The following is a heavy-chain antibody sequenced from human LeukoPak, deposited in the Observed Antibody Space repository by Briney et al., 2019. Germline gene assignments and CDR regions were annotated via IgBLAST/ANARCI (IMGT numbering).Heavy chain of an antibody. Sequence: KASETVSLTCTVSGGSISSYYWSWIRQPPGKGLEWIGYIYYSGSTNYNPSLKSRVTISVDTSKNQFSLKLSSVTAADTAVYYCARGLYDFWSGYYDGYFDYWGQGTLVTVSS. J-gene: IGHJ4*02. V-gene: IGHV4-59*01. CDR3: ARGLYDFWSGYYDGYFDY. CDR2: IYYSGST. CDR1: GGSISSYY. D-gene: IGHD3-3*01.